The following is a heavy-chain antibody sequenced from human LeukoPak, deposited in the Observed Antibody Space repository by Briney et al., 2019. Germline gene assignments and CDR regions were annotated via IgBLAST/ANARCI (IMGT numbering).Heavy chain of an antibody. CDR1: GFTVSSNY. CDR2: IYSGGST. V-gene: IGHV3-53*01. Sequence: GGSLRLSCAASGFTVSSNYMSWVRQTPGKGLEWVSVIYSGGSTYYADSVKGRFTISRDNSKSTLYIQMNSLRAEDTAVYYCARAKPKNMVRGLIMRRESRYYFDYWGQGTLVTVSS. J-gene: IGHJ4*02. D-gene: IGHD3-10*01. CDR3: ARAKPKNMVRGLIMRRESRYYFDY.